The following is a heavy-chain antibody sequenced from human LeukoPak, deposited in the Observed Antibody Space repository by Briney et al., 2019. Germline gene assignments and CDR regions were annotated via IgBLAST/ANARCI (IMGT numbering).Heavy chain of an antibody. D-gene: IGHD3-9*01. Sequence: PSETLSLTCAVYGGSFSGYYWSWIRQPPGKGLEWIGEINHSGSTYYNPSLKSRVTISVDTSKNQFSLKLSSVTAADTAVYYCARTQKKVLRYFDWLWGQGTLVTVSS. CDR1: GGSFSGYY. CDR2: INHSGST. J-gene: IGHJ4*02. CDR3: ARTQKKVLRYFDWL. V-gene: IGHV4-34*01.